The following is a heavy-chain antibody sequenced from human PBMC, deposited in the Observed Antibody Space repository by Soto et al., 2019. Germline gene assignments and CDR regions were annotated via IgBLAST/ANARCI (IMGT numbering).Heavy chain of an antibody. CDR2: ISGSGGST. CDR1: GFTFSSYA. J-gene: IGHJ4*02. Sequence: EVQLLESGGGLVQPGGSLRLSCAASGFTFSSYAMSWVRQAPGKGLEWVSAISGSGGSTYYADSVKGRFTISRDNSKNTLYLQMNSLRAEGTAVYYWAKVARDGYNSGYYFDYWGQGTLVTVSS. CDR3: AKVARDGYNSGYYFDY. D-gene: IGHD5-12*01. V-gene: IGHV3-23*01.